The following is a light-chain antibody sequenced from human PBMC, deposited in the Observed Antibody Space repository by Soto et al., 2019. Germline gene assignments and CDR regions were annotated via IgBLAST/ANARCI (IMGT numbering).Light chain of an antibody. CDR1: SSDVGGYNY. CDR2: EVS. Sequence: QSALTQPASVSGSPGQSITISCTGTSSDVGGYNYVSWYQQHPGKAPKLMIYEVSNRPSGVSNRFSGSKSGNTASLTISGLQDEDEADYYCTSYTTSSTHWVFGGVTKLTVL. J-gene: IGLJ3*02. CDR3: TSYTTSSTHWV. V-gene: IGLV2-14*01.